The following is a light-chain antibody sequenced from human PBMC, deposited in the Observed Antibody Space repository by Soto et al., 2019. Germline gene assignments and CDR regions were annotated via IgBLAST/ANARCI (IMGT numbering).Light chain of an antibody. V-gene: IGKV1-5*03. J-gene: IGKJ1*01. CDR2: KAS. CDR3: QYYDSYSWT. Sequence: DIQMTQSPSTLSASVGDRVTITCRASLSISDWLAWYQQKPGKAPKFLIYKASNLESGVPSRFSGSGSGTEFTLTISSVQPDDFATYYCQYYDSYSWTFGQGTKVEIK. CDR1: LSISDW.